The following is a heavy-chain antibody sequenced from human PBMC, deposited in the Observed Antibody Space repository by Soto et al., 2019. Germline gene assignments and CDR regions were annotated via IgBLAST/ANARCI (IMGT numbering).Heavy chain of an antibody. V-gene: IGHV4-30-4*01. CDR3: ARERGSSSDYYYYYGMDV. D-gene: IGHD6-13*01. CDR2: IYYSGST. CDR1: GGSISSGDYY. Sequence: SETLSLTCTVSGGSISSGDYYWSWIRQPPGKGLEWIGYIYYSGSTYYNPSLKSRVTISVDTSKNQFSLKLSSVTAADMAVYYCARERGSSSDYYYYYGMDVWGQGTTVTVSS. J-gene: IGHJ6*02.